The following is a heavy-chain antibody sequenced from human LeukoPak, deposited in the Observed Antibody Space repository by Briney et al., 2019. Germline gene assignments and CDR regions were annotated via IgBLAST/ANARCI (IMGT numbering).Heavy chain of an antibody. D-gene: IGHD3-10*02. CDR1: GFKFSSYS. Sequence: GGSLRLSCAASGFKFSSYSMKWVRQAPGKGLEWVSFISSSSSYIYYADSLKGRFTISRDNAKNSLYLQMNSLRAEDTAVYYCERGTMFPYYFDYWGQGTLVTVSS. V-gene: IGHV3-21*01. CDR3: ERGTMFPYYFDY. J-gene: IGHJ4*02. CDR2: ISSSSSYI.